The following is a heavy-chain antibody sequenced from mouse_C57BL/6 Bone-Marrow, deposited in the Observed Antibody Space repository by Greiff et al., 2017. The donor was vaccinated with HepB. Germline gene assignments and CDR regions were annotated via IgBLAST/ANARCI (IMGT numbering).Heavy chain of an antibody. CDR3: ARWKMPYGSSFLYWYFDV. CDR1: GYTFTDYN. V-gene: IGHV1-18*01. D-gene: IGHD1-1*01. Sequence: VQLQQSGPELVKPGASVKIPCKASGYTFTDYNMDWVKQSHGKSLEWIGDINPNNGGTIYNQKFKGTATLTVDKSSSTASMELRSLTSEDTAGYYCARWKMPYGSSFLYWYFDVWGTGTTVTVSS. J-gene: IGHJ1*03. CDR2: INPNNGGT.